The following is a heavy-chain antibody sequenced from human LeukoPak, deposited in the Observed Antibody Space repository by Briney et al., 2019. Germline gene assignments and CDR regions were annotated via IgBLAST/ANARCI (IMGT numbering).Heavy chain of an antibody. CDR1: EFSVGSNS. Sequence: GGSLRLSCAASEFSVGSNSMSWVRQAPGKGLVWVSRINSDGISTTYADSVKGRFTISRDNAKNTVYLQTNSLRVEDTAVYYCARGYSGSYRLGYWGQGTLVTVSS. CDR2: INSDGIST. CDR3: ARGYSGSYRLGY. J-gene: IGHJ4*02. V-gene: IGHV3-74*01. D-gene: IGHD1-26*01.